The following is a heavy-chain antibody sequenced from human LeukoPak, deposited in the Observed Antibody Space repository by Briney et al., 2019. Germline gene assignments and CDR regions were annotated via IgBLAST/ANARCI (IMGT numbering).Heavy chain of an antibody. CDR2: ISGSGGST. J-gene: IGHJ2*01. CDR1: GFTFSSYA. V-gene: IGHV3-23*01. Sequence: GGSLRLSCAASGFTFSSYAMSWVRQAPGKGLEWVSAISGSGGSTYYADSVKGRFTISRDNSKNTLYLQMDSLRAEVTAVYYCAKPTRPMDDSSGYYNWYFDLWGRGTLVTVSS. D-gene: IGHD3-22*01. CDR3: AKPTRPMDDSSGYYNWYFDL.